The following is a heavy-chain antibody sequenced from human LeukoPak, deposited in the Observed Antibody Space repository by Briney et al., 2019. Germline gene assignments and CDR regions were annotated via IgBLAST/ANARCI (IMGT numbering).Heavy chain of an antibody. Sequence: GGSLRLSCAASGFTVSSSYMNWVHQAPGKGLEWVSLIYGGGSTYYADPVKGRFTISRDNSKNTLYLQMNSLRAEDTAVYYCARRGDGGRSFDYWGQGTLVTVSS. CDR1: GFTVSSSY. J-gene: IGHJ4*02. D-gene: IGHD4-23*01. V-gene: IGHV3-53*01. CDR3: ARRGDGGRSFDY. CDR2: IYGGGST.